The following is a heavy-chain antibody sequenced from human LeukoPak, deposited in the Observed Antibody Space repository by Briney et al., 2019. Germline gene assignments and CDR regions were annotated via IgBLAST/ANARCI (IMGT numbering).Heavy chain of an antibody. CDR1: GFTFSSYS. D-gene: IGHD3-22*01. Sequence: GGSLRLSCAASGFTFSSYSMNWVRQAPGKGLEWVSYISGSSSAIYYADSVKGRFTISRDNAKNSLYLQMNSLRAEDTAVYYCARDIDDSGYYASGYWGQGTLVTVSS. V-gene: IGHV3-48*01. CDR2: ISGSSSAI. J-gene: IGHJ4*02. CDR3: ARDIDDSGYYASGY.